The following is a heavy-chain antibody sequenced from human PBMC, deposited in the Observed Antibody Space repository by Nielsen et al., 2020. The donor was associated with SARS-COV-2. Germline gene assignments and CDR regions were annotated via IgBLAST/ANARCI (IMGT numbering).Heavy chain of an antibody. D-gene: IGHD4-11*01. V-gene: IGHV1-8*01. CDR1: GYSFTSYD. CDR2: MNPNSGYT. Sequence: VKVSCKASGYSFTSYDINWVRQATGQGLEWMGWMNPNSGYTGYAQKFQGRVTMTRNTSISTAYMELSSLRSEDTAVYYCARDGAQGNYLPYFDYWGQGTLVTVSS. J-gene: IGHJ4*02. CDR3: ARDGAQGNYLPYFDY.